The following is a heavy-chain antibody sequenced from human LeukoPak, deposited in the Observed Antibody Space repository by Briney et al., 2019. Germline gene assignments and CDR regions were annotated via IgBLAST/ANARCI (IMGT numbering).Heavy chain of an antibody. CDR2: INAGNGNT. D-gene: IGHD3-10*01. CDR1: GYTFTSYG. Sequence: GASVKVSCKASGYTFTSYGISWVRQAPGQRLEWMGWINAGNGNTKYSQKFQGRVTITRDTSASTAYMELSSLRSEDTAVYYCARDLPYGSGSYPSPDYWGQGTLVTVSS. J-gene: IGHJ4*02. CDR3: ARDLPYGSGSYPSPDY. V-gene: IGHV1-3*01.